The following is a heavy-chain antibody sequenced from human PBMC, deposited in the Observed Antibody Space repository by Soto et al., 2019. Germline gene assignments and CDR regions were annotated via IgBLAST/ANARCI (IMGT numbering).Heavy chain of an antibody. CDR2: INPNSGGT. J-gene: IGHJ6*02. Sequence: ASVKVSCKASGYTFTGYDMHWVRQAPVQGLEWMGWINPNSGGTNYAQKFQGRVTITADTSTYTVYMELSGLRSGDTAVYYCARGGYSSTWSNLLDRSGLDVWGQGTTVTVSS. CDR3: ARGGYSSTWSNLLDRSGLDV. V-gene: IGHV1-2*02. CDR1: GYTFTGYD. D-gene: IGHD6-13*01.